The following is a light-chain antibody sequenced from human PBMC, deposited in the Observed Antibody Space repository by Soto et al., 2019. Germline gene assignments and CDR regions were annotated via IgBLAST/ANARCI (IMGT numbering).Light chain of an antibody. Sequence: QSALTQPRSVSGSPGQSVTISCSGSDSDVGYYNYVSWYQQHPGKAPKLMIYDVTKRPSGVPDRFSASKSGNTASLTIFGLQAEDEADYYCCSYAGYSTVVFGGGTKLTVL. V-gene: IGLV2-11*01. J-gene: IGLJ2*01. CDR1: DSDVGYYNY. CDR3: CSYAGYSTVV. CDR2: DVT.